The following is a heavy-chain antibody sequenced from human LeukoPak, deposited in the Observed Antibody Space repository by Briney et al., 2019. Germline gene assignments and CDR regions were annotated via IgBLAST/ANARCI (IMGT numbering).Heavy chain of an antibody. CDR2: ISGSGGST. D-gene: IGHD2-2*01. CDR1: GFTFSSYA. CDR3: AKPYCSSTSCSPFDY. J-gene: IGHJ4*02. V-gene: IGHV3-23*01. Sequence: GGSLRLSCAASGFTFSSYAMSWVRQAPGKGPEWVSAISGSGGSTYYADSVKGRFTISRDNSKNTLYLQMNSLRAEDTAVYYCAKPYCSSTSCSPFDYWGQGTLVTVSS.